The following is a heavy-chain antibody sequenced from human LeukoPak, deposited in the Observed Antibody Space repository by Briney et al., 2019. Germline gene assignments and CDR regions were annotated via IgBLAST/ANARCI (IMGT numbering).Heavy chain of an antibody. CDR2: INKDGSRT. CDR1: GFTFNTYW. V-gene: IGHV3-74*01. CDR3: AKDLIGYCSGGSCYVGMDV. Sequence: PGGSLRLSCAASGFTFNTYWMHWVRQGPGKGLVWVSRINKDGSRTDYADSVKGRFTISRDNAKNTLYLQMNSLRAEDTAVYYCAKDLIGYCSGGSCYVGMDVWGQGTTVTVSS. J-gene: IGHJ6*02. D-gene: IGHD2-15*01.